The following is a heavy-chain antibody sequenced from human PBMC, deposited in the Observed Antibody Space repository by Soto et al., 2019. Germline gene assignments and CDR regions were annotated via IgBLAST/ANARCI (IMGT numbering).Heavy chain of an antibody. D-gene: IGHD5-12*01. CDR3: AGAPGWLIET. V-gene: IGHV3-7*04. CDR1: GFTFSTYW. CDR2: IKTDGSEK. Sequence: EVQLVESGGGLVQPGGSLRLSCAASGFTFSTYWMFWVRQAPGKGLEWVATIKTDGSEKLYVNSVKGRFTISRDNAKNSLDLQMSSLRVEDTAVYFCAGAPGWLIETWGQGTLVTVSS. J-gene: IGHJ5*02.